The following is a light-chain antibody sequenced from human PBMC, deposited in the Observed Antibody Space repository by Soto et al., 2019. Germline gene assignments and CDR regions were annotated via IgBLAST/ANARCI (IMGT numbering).Light chain of an antibody. CDR2: GAS. J-gene: IGKJ1*01. CDR1: QRVRSN. V-gene: IGKV3-15*01. Sequence: EIVMTQSPATLSVSPVEIASLSFMASQRVRSNLAWYQQKPGQAPRLLIYGASTRATGIPARFSGSGSGTEFTFTISSLQSEDFAVYFCQHYGSSPWTFGQGTKVDIK. CDR3: QHYGSSPWT.